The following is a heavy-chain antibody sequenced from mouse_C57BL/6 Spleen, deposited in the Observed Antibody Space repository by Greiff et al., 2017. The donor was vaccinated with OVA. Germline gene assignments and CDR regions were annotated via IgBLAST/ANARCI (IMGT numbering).Heavy chain of an antibody. V-gene: IGHV1-80*01. CDR1: GYAFSSYW. CDR3: AQTAQATEGAMDY. Sequence: QVQLQQSGAELVKPGASVKISCKASGYAFSSYWMNWVKQRPGKGLEWIGKIYPGDGDTNYNGKFKGKATLTADKSSSTAYMQLSSLTSEDSAVYFCAQTAQATEGAMDYWGQGTSVTVSS. D-gene: IGHD3-2*02. CDR2: IYPGDGDT. J-gene: IGHJ4*01.